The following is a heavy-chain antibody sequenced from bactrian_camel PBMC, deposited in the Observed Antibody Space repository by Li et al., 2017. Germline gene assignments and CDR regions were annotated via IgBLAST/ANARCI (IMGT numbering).Heavy chain of an antibody. CDR2: IDRAGSI. J-gene: IGHJ4*01. CDR3: VNGASDVGYNY. CDR1: GYTISNYY. D-gene: IGHD3*01. Sequence: HVQLVESGGGSAQAGGSLRLSCVVASGYTISNYYMGWFRQHPGKEREGVALIDRAGSISYADSVKGRFTISRDNAKNTLYLQLNSTKTEDTAMYYCVNGASDVGYNYWGQGTQVTVS. V-gene: IGHV3S53*01.